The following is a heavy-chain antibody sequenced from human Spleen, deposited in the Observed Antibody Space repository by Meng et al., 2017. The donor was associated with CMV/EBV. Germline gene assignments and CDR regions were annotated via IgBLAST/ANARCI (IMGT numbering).Heavy chain of an antibody. V-gene: IGHV4-59*01. Sequence: SETLSLTCTVSGGSISSYYWGWIRQPPGKGLEWIGYIYYTGTTNYNLSLKSRITISVDTSKNQFSLKLTSVSAADTAVYYCASWGGYCSSTSCPSFGYWGQGTLVTVSS. CDR2: IYYTGTT. D-gene: IGHD2-2*01. CDR3: ASWGGYCSSTSCPSFGY. CDR1: GGSISSYY. J-gene: IGHJ4*02.